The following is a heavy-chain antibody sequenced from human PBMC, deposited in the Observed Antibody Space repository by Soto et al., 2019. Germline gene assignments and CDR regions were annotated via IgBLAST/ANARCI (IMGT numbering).Heavy chain of an antibody. CDR2: TYHSGNP. V-gene: IGHV4-30-2*01. Sequence: PSETLSLTCDVSGDTISTGGYTWAWIRQPPGKALEWIGHTYHSGNPYYNPSLKSRVIISVDRSKNQFSLKLSSVTAADTAVYYCARPAGGSYGTNWFDPWGQGTLVTVSS. D-gene: IGHD3-16*01. CDR3: ARPAGGSYGTNWFDP. J-gene: IGHJ5*02. CDR1: GDTISTGGYT.